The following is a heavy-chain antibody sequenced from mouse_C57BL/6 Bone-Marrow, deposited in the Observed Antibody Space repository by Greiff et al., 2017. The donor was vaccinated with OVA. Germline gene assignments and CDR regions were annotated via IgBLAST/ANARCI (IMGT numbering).Heavy chain of an antibody. Sequence: VKLQQSGAELARPGASVKLSCKASGYTFTSYGISWVKQRTGQGLEWIGEIYPRSGNTYYNEKFKGKATLTADKSSSTAYMELRSLTSEDSAVYFCARSRYYYGSSALAYWGQGTLVTVSA. D-gene: IGHD1-1*01. CDR3: ARSRYYYGSSALAY. V-gene: IGHV1-81*01. J-gene: IGHJ3*01. CDR2: IYPRSGNT. CDR1: GYTFTSYG.